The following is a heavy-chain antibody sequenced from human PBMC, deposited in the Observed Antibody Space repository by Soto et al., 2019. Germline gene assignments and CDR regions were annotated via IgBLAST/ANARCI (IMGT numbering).Heavy chain of an antibody. V-gene: IGHV3-23*01. Sequence: GGSLRLSCAASGFTFTIYAMSWVRQVPGKGLEWVSTISGNGGTSYADFVRGRFTISRDNSKNTLYLQMNSLRADDTAIYYCAKDAPGSGWLSDYWGQGTLVTVSS. D-gene: IGHD3-22*01. CDR3: AKDAPGSGWLSDY. CDR2: ISGNGGT. CDR1: GFTFTIYA. J-gene: IGHJ4*02.